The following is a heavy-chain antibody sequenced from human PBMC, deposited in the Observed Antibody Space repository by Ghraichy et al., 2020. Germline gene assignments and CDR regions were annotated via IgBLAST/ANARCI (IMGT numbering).Heavy chain of an antibody. V-gene: IGHV1-8*01. D-gene: IGHD2-2*01. CDR3: ATGDCSSTSCSGMDV. Sequence: ASVKVSCKAAGSTFTSSDINWELQSPVQLLEWMGWMNPNSGNTGYAQKFQGRVTMTRNTSISTAYMELSSLRSEDTAVYYCATGDCSSTSCSGMDVWGQGSTVTVSS. CDR1: GSTFTSSD. CDR2: MNPNSGNT. J-gene: IGHJ6*02.